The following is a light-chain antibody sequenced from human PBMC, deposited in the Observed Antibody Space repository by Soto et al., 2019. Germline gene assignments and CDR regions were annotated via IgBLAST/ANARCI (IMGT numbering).Light chain of an antibody. J-gene: IGKJ1*01. CDR3: QQLNGSPWT. Sequence: IQLTQSPSSLSASVGDRVTTTCRATPAIASFLAWYQQKPGTAPKLLIYGATTLQSGVPSRFSGSRSGTDYTLTIGSLQPEDFATYYCQQLNGSPWTFGQGTKVDIK. V-gene: IGKV1-9*01. CDR2: GAT. CDR1: PAIASF.